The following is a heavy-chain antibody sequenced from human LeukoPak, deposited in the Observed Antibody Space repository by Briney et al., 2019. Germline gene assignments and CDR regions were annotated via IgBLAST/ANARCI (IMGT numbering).Heavy chain of an antibody. CDR3: ARDWPTIAAAGTIPEYFQH. CDR1: GFTFSSYS. Sequence: NPGGSLRVSCAASGFTFSSYSMNWVRQAPGKGLEWVSSISSSSSYIYYADSVKGRFTISRDNAKNSLYLQMNSLRAEDTAVYYCARDWPTIAAAGTIPEYFQHWGQGTLVTVSS. CDR2: ISSSSSYI. D-gene: IGHD6-13*01. V-gene: IGHV3-21*01. J-gene: IGHJ1*01.